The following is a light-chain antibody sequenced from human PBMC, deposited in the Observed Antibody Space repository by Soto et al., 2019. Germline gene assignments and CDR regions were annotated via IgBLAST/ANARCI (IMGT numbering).Light chain of an antibody. CDR3: QCYDSSLSGVI. CDR1: SSNIGAHYD. J-gene: IGLJ2*01. Sequence: QSVLTQPPSVSGAPGQRVTISCTGSSSNIGAHYDVHWYQHLPGTAPKLLIYGNINRPSGVPNRFSGSKSGTSASLAITGLQAEDEGDYYCQCYDSSLSGVIFGGGTKVTVL. V-gene: IGLV1-40*01. CDR2: GNI.